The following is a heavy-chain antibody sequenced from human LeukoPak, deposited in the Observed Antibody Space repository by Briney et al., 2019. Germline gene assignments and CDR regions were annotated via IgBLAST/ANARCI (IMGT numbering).Heavy chain of an antibody. Sequence: ASVKVSCKASGYTFTGYYMHWVRQAPGQGLEWMGWINPNSGGTNYAQKFQGWVTMTRDTSISTAYMELSRLRSDDTAVYYCARVGGLWFGELPLNMNWFDPWGQGTLVTVSS. CDR1: GYTFTGYY. CDR2: INPNSGGT. CDR3: ARVGGLWFGELPLNMNWFDP. J-gene: IGHJ5*02. V-gene: IGHV1-2*04. D-gene: IGHD3-10*01.